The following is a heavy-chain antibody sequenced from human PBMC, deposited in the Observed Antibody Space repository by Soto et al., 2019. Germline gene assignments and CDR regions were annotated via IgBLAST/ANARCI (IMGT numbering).Heavy chain of an antibody. Sequence: EAQLLESGGGLVQPGGSLRLSCAASGFTFSTYPMSWVRQAPWKGLEWVSGISGSGISTYYTDSVKGRFTISRDNSKNTVFLQMNSLRDEDTAVYYCVKPPVITASYYYYDMDVWGQGTTVTVSS. V-gene: IGHV3-23*01. CDR3: VKPPVITASYYYYDMDV. J-gene: IGHJ6*02. D-gene: IGHD4-4*01. CDR1: GFTFSTYP. CDR2: ISGSGIST.